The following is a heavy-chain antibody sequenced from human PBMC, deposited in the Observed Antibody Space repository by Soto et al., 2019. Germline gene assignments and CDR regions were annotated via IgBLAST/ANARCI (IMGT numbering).Heavy chain of an antibody. Sequence: SETLSLTCTVSGGSISSYYWSWIRQPPGKGLEWIGYIYYSGSTNYNPSLKSRVTISVDTSTNQFSLKLSSVTAAYTAVYFCARHYYDSSGYYRYYFDYWGQGTLVTVS. V-gene: IGHV4-59*08. J-gene: IGHJ4*02. CDR2: IYYSGST. D-gene: IGHD3-22*01. CDR3: ARHYYDSSGYYRYYFDY. CDR1: GGSISSYY.